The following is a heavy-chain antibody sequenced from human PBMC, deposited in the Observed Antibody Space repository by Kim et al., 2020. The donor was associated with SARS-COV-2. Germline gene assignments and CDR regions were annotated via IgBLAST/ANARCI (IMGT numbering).Heavy chain of an antibody. CDR1: GGSFSGYY. J-gene: IGHJ6*02. V-gene: IGHV4-34*01. CDR2: INHSGST. CDR3: ARVLVITFGGVIVRGAYYYYGMDV. D-gene: IGHD3-16*02. Sequence: SETLSLTCAVYGGSFSGYYWSWIRQPPGKGLEWIGEINHSGSTNYNPSLKSRVTISVDTSKNQFSLKLSSVTAADTAVYYCARVLVITFGGVIVRGAYYYYGMDVWGQGTTVTVSS.